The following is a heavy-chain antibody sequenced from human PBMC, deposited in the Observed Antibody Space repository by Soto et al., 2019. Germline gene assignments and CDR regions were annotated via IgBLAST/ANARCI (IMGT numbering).Heavy chain of an antibody. CDR1: GFTFSSYG. J-gene: IGHJ6*02. CDR2: ISYDGSNK. V-gene: IGHV3-30*18. Sequence: QVQLVESGGGVVQPGRSLRLSCAASGFTFSSYGMHWVRQAPGKGLEWVAVISYDGSNKYYADSVKGRFTISRDNSKNSRYLQMNSLRAEDTAVYYCAKDRNAAPYYYYGMDVWGQGTTVTVSS. CDR3: AKDRNAAPYYYYGMDV.